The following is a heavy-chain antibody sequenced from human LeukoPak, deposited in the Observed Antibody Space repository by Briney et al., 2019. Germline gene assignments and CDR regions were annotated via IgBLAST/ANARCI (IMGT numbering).Heavy chain of an antibody. CDR1: GYTFTSYG. CDR2: ISAYNGNT. D-gene: IGHD3-22*01. V-gene: IGHV1-18*01. J-gene: IGHJ4*02. Sequence: ASVKVSCKASGYTFTSYGISWVRQAPGQGLEWMGWISAYNGNTNYAQKLQGRVTMTTDTSTSTAYMELRSLRSDDTAVYYCARAHYYDSSGYFGYWGQGTLVTVSS. CDR3: ARAHYYDSSGYFGY.